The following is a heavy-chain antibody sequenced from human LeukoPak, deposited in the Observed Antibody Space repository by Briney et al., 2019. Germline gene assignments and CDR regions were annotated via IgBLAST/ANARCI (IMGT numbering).Heavy chain of an antibody. Sequence: GGSLRLSCAASGFTFDDYAMHWVRQAPGKGLEWVSLISWDGGSTYYADSVKGRFTISRDNSKNSLYLQMNSLRAEDTALYYCAKAPIAAAPPDYWGQGTLVTVSS. CDR2: ISWDGGST. CDR1: GFTFDDYA. V-gene: IGHV3-43D*03. D-gene: IGHD6-13*01. J-gene: IGHJ4*02. CDR3: AKAPIAAAPPDY.